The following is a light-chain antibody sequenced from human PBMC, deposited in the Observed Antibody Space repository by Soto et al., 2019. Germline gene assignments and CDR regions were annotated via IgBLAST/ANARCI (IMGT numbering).Light chain of an antibody. CDR2: DVT. J-gene: IGLJ3*02. CDR3: PSYTTSSPYLV. CDR1: SSDVGGYNY. V-gene: IGLV2-14*03. Sequence: QSALTQPASVSGSPGQSITISCTGTSSDVGGYNYVSWYQHHPGKAPKLMIYDVTNRPSGVSNRFSGSKSGNTASLTISGLQSEDEADYYCPSYTTSSPYLVFGGGTKVTVL.